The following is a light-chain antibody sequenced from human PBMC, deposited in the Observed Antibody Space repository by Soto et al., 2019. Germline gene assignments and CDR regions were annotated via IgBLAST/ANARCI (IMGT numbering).Light chain of an antibody. CDR2: GAS. J-gene: IGKJ5*01. V-gene: IGKV3D-15*01. Sequence: EIVLTQSPGTLSLSPGERATLSFMATQSVSNNYLSWYQQKPCQAPRLLIYGASNRATGIPDRFSGSGSGTEFTLTISSLQSEDFAVYYCQQYNNWPPITFGQGTRLEIK. CDR3: QQYNNWPPIT. CDR1: QSVSNN.